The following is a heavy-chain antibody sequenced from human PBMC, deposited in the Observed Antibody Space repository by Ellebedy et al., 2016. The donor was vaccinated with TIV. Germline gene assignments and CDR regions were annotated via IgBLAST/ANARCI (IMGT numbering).Heavy chain of an antibody. CDR1: GGSISSSSYY. Sequence: SETLSLTXTVSGGSISSSSYYWGWIRQPPGKGLEWIGSIYYSGSTYYNPSLKSRVTISVDTSKNQFSLKLSSVTAADTAVYYCARAAHKYGDYPWAYYFDYWGQGTLVTVSS. D-gene: IGHD4-17*01. CDR2: IYYSGST. J-gene: IGHJ4*02. V-gene: IGHV4-39*01. CDR3: ARAAHKYGDYPWAYYFDY.